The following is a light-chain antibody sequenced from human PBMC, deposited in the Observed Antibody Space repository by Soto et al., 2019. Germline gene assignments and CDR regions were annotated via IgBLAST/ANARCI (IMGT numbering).Light chain of an antibody. J-gene: IGKJ2*01. CDR1: QSVSSN. Sequence: EIVMTQSPATLSVSPGERATLSCRASQSVSSNLAWYQQKPGQAPRLLIYGASTRATGIPARFSGSRSGTEFTLTISSLQSEDFAVYYCQQYNNWPYPFGQGTKREIK. CDR3: QQYNNWPYP. V-gene: IGKV3-15*01. CDR2: GAS.